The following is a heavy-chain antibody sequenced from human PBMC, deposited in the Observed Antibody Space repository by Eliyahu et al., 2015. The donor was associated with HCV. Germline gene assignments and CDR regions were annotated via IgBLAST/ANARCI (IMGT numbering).Heavy chain of an antibody. V-gene: IGHV3-23*01. J-gene: IGHJ3*02. CDR3: SKDHLNPLPPRNDI. CDR1: GFXFTSYS. Sequence: EVQLLESGGALEQPGGSLRLSCVASGFXFTSYSMTWVRQAPGKGLEWVSTITGSAHRTYYADAQVKGRFTISRDNYKNTLFLQMNSLTVEDTALYYCSKDHLNPLPPRNDIWGQGTMVTVSS. CDR2: ITGSAHRT.